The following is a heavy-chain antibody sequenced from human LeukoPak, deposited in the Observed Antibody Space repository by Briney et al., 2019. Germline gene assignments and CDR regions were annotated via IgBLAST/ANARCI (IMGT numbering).Heavy chain of an antibody. V-gene: IGHV3-30-3*02. CDR1: GFTFSSYA. Sequence: GRSLRLSCAASGFTFSSYAMHWVRQAPGKGLEWVAVISYDGSNKYYADSVKGRFTISRDNSKNTLSLQLNSLRPEDTALYYCAKHFCTGLDCSLFDSWGQGTLVTVSS. CDR2: ISYDGSNK. J-gene: IGHJ4*02. D-gene: IGHD3/OR15-3a*01. CDR3: AKHFCTGLDCSLFDS.